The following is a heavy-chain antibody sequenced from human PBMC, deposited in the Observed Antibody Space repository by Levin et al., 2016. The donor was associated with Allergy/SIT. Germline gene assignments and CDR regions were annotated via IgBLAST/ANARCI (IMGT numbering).Heavy chain of an antibody. J-gene: IGHJ6*02. CDR2: TYFRSKWYN. CDR3: ARDPWGYCSSTSCSSGMDV. V-gene: IGHV6-1*01. Sequence: SETLSLTCAISGDSVFSNSAAWTWIRQSPSRGLEWLGRTYFRSKWYNHYAESVKSRITINPDTSKNQFSLQLNSVTPEDTALYYCARDPWGYCSSTSCSSGMDVWGQGTTVTVSS. D-gene: IGHD2-2*01. CDR1: GDSVFSNSAA.